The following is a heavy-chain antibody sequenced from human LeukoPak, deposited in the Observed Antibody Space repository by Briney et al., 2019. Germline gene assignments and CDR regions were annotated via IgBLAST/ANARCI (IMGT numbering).Heavy chain of an antibody. Sequence: GESLKISCKGSGYSFTSYWIGWARQMPGKGLEWMGIIYPGDSDTRYSPSFQGQVTISADKSISTAYLQWSSLKASDTAMYYRARHLSYYGAEAFDPWGQGTLVTVSS. D-gene: IGHD3-3*01. J-gene: IGHJ5*02. CDR3: ARHLSYYGAEAFDP. CDR2: IYPGDSDT. CDR1: GYSFTSYW. V-gene: IGHV5-51*01.